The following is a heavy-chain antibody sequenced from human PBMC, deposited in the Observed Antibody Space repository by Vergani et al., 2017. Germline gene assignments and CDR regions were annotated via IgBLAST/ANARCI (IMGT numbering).Heavy chain of an antibody. V-gene: IGHV4-30-2*01. CDR3: ARGQTGYSRDWSTYFFYMDV. Sequence: QLQLQESDSRLVNPSQTLSLTCTLSGDAISRDTYSWNWVRQPPGKPLEWIGSVYYSGTTYYNPSLGGRVTMSIDKSKNHFSLTLTSVTAADSAFYFCARGQTGYSRDWSTYFFYMDVGGKGTTVTVSS. J-gene: IGHJ6*03. CDR1: GDAISRDTYS. D-gene: IGHD3/OR15-3a*01. CDR2: VYYSGTT.